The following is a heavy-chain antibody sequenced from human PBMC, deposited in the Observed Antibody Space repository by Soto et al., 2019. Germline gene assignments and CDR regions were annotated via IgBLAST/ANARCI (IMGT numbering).Heavy chain of an antibody. D-gene: IGHD6-19*01. Sequence: ASLKVSCKSSGYTFTSYYMHWVRQAPGQGLEWMGIINPSGGSTSYAQKFQGRVTMTRDTSTSTVYMELSSLRSEDTAVYYCARVAAHSSGWSPTTRWFDPWGQGTLVTVSS. J-gene: IGHJ5*02. V-gene: IGHV1-46*01. CDR3: ARVAAHSSGWSPTTRWFDP. CDR2: INPSGGST. CDR1: GYTFTSYY.